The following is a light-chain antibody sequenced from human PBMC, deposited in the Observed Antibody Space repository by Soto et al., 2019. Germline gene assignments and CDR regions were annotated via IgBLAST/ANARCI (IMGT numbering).Light chain of an antibody. CDR3: QLYCGAFT. V-gene: IGKV3-20*01. CDR2: GPS. Sequence: ETVLTQSPGTLSVSQGARATLSCRASQGLGRSNVAWYQQKPGQAPRLLVYGPSTRAAGIPDRFSGNGSGTDFTLSISRVESEGFAVYFCQLYCGAFTCGPGTKVDI. J-gene: IGKJ3*01. CDR1: QGLGRSN.